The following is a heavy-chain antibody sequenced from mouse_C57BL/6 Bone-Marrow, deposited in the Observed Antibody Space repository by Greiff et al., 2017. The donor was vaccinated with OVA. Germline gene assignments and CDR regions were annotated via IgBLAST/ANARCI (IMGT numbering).Heavy chain of an antibody. D-gene: IGHD3-2*02. CDR3: AIPAQATSWFAY. J-gene: IGHJ3*01. Sequence: QVQLQQPGAELVKPGASVKVSCKASGYTFTSYWMHWVKQRPGQGLEWIGRIHPSDSDTNYNQKFKGKATLTVDKSSSPAYMQLSSLTSEDSAVYYCAIPAQATSWFAYWGQGTLVTVSA. V-gene: IGHV1-74*01. CDR2: IHPSDSDT. CDR1: GYTFTSYW.